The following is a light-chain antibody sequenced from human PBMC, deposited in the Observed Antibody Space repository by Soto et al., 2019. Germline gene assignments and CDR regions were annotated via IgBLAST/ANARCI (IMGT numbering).Light chain of an antibody. CDR3: SSYTSSSTLV. CDR2: EVS. Sequence: QSALTQPAFVSGSPGQSITISCTGTSSDVGGYNYVSWYQQYPGKAPKLMIYEVSNRPSGVSNRFSGSKSGNTASLTISGLQAEEEADYYCSSYTSSSTLVFGTGTKVTVL. CDR1: SSDVGGYNY. J-gene: IGLJ1*01. V-gene: IGLV2-14*01.